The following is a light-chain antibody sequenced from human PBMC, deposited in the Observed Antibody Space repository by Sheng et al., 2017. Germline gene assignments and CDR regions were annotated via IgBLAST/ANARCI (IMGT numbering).Light chain of an antibody. Sequence: EILLTQSPGTLSLSPGERATLSCRTSQSISSIYLAWYQQKPGQAPRLLIYGASSRATGIPDRFSGSGSGTDFTLTISRLEPEDFAVYYCQQYTSLPQAFTFGPG. V-gene: IGKV3-20*01. CDR1: QSISSIY. J-gene: IGKJ3*01. CDR2: GAS. CDR3: QQYTSLPQAFT.